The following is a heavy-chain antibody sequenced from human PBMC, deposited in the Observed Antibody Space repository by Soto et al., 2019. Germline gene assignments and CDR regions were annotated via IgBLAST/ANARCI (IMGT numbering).Heavy chain of an antibody. J-gene: IGHJ6*02. D-gene: IGHD3-10*02. V-gene: IGHV1-2*04. Sequence: QVQLVQSGAEVKKPGSSVKVSCKASGYTFTGYYMHWVRQAPGQGLEWMGWIHPNSGGTNYAQKFQGWVTMTRDTSISTAYMELSRLRSDDTAVYDCARDDVADYYGMDVWGQGTTVTVSS. CDR1: GYTFTGYY. CDR2: IHPNSGGT. CDR3: ARDDVADYYGMDV.